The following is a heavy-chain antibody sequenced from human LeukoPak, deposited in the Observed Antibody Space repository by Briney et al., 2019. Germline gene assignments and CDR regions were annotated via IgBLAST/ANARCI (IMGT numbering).Heavy chain of an antibody. CDR3: ARTLYSSGWYSDY. CDR1: GGSISSSSYY. V-gene: IGHV4-39*01. J-gene: IGHJ4*02. D-gene: IGHD6-19*01. CDR2: IYYSGSP. Sequence: PSEALSLTCTVSGGSISSSSYYWGWIRQPPGRGLEWIGSIYYSGSPYYNPSLKSRVTISVDTSKNQFSLKLSSVTAADTAVYYCARTLYSSGWYSDYWGQGTLVTVSS.